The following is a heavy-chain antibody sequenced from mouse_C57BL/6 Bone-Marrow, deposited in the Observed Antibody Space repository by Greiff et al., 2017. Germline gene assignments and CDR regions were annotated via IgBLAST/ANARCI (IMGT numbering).Heavy chain of an antibody. CDR2: ISYDGSN. J-gene: IGHJ3*01. Sequence: EVQLQESGPGLVKPSQSLSLTCSVTGYSITSGYYWNWIRQFPGNKLEWMGYISYDGSNNYNPSLKNRISITRDTSKNQFFLKLNSVTTEDTATYYCARASSPFAYWGQGTLVTVSA. V-gene: IGHV3-6*01. CDR1: GYSITSGYY. D-gene: IGHD1-1*01. CDR3: ARASSPFAY.